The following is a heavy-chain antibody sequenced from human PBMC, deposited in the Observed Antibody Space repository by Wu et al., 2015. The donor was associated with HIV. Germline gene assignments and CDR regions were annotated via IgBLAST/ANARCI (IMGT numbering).Heavy chain of an antibody. CDR2: INPSTGAT. D-gene: IGHD2-8*01. CDR3: ARDHKGXATMTTLDAITTPNIYYDA. V-gene: IGHV1-2*02. J-gene: IGHJ6*02. Sequence: QVHLVQSGAEVKKPGASLRVSCKASGYTFTDCYLHWVRQAPGQGLEWMGWINPSTGATTYKEKFQGRVTMTRDTSINTAYMELTSLGSDDTAVYYCARDHKGXATMTTLDAITTPNIYYDAWGQGTTVIVSS. CDR1: GYTFTDCY.